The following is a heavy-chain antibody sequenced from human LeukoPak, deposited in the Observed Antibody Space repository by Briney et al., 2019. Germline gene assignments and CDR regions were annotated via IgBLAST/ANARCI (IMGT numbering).Heavy chain of an antibody. Sequence: KPSETLSLTCTVSGGSISSYYWSWIRRPPGKGLEWIGYIYYSGSTNYNPSLKSRVTISVDTSKNQFSLKLSSVTAADTAVYYCAREGYCSGGSCYLYNWFDPWGQGTLVTVSS. CDR3: AREGYCSGGSCYLYNWFDP. CDR2: IYYSGST. V-gene: IGHV4-59*01. J-gene: IGHJ5*02. D-gene: IGHD2-15*01. CDR1: GGSISSYY.